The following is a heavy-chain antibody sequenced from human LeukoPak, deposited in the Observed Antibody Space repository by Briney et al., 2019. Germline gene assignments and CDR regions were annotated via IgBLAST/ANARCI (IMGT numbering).Heavy chain of an antibody. Sequence: PSETLSLTCAVYGGSFSGYYWSWIRQPPGKGPEWIGEINHSGSTNYNPSLTTRITRSVNTSKNQLSLKLRSVTAAETAVYYCIARFRELARFDYWGQGTLVTVSS. V-gene: IGHV4-34*01. CDR3: IARFRELARFDY. CDR2: INHSGST. CDR1: GGSFSGYY. J-gene: IGHJ4*02. D-gene: IGHD3-10*01.